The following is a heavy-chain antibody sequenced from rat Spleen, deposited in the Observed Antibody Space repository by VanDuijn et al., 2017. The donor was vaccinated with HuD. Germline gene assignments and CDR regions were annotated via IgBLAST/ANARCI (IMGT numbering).Heavy chain of an antibody. CDR3: ARHADYGYNLDY. CDR2: ISYDGSST. J-gene: IGHJ2*01. CDR1: GFTFSDYG. V-gene: IGHV5-29*01. Sequence: EVQLVESGGGLVQPGRSMKLSCAASGFTFSDYGMVWVLQAPTKGLEWVATISYDGSSTYYRDSVKGRFTISRDNAKSTLYLQMDSLRSEDTATYYCARHADYGYNLDYWGQGVMVTVSS. D-gene: IGHD1-9*01.